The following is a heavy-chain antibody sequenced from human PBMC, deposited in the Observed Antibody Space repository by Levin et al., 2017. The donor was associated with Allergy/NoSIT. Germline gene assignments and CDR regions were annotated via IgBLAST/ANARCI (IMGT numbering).Heavy chain of an antibody. CDR1: GFTFSSYN. CDR2: ISSSSSYI. V-gene: IGHV3-21*01. D-gene: IGHD3-9*01. J-gene: IGHJ4*02. Sequence: GGSLRLSCAASGFTFSSYNMNWVHQAPGKGLEWVSSISSSSSYIYYADSLKGRFTISRDNAKNSLYLQLNSLRAEDTAVYYCARIGILTGYRDYWGQGTLVTVSS. CDR3: ARIGILTGYRDY.